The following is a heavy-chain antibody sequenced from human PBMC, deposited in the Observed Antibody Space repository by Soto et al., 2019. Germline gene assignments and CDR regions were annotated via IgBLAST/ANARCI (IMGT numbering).Heavy chain of an antibody. V-gene: IGHV2-5*02. CDR2: IYWDDDK. J-gene: IGHJ3*02. Sequence: QITLKESGPTLVKPTQTLTLTCTFSGFSLSTSGVGVGWIRQPPGKALEWLALIYWDDDKRYSPSLKSRLTITKDTSKNQVVLTMTNMDPVDTATYYCAHRRAAYGDYFRAFDIWGQGTMVTVSS. D-gene: IGHD4-17*01. CDR1: GFSLSTSGVG. CDR3: AHRRAAYGDYFRAFDI.